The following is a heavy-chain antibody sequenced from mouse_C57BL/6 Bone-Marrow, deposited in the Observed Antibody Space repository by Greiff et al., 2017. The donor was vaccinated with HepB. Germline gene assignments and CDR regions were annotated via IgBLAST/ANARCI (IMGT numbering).Heavy chain of an antibody. Sequence: EVQLVESGAELVKPGASVKLSCTASGFNIKDYYMHWVKQRTEQGLEWIGRIDPEDGETKYAPKFQGKATITADTSSNTAYLQLSSLTSEDTAVYYCARSLITTVVYWYFDVWGTGTTVTVSS. J-gene: IGHJ1*03. CDR2: IDPEDGET. V-gene: IGHV14-2*01. CDR3: ARSLITTVVYWYFDV. CDR1: GFNIKDYY. D-gene: IGHD1-1*01.